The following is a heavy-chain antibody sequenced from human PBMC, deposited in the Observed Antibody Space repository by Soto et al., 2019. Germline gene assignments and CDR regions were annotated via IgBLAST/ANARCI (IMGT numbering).Heavy chain of an antibody. CDR2: ISYDGSKK. V-gene: IGHV3-30*03. D-gene: IGHD3-16*01. J-gene: IGHJ5*02. CDR3: ARDGGDAAIGFDP. CDR1: GISFSSYG. Sequence: QVQLVESGGGVVQPGRSLRLSCAASGISFSSYGMHWARQAPGKGLEWVAVISYDGSKKYFGDSVKGRFTISRDNSKNTLYLQMNSLRHDDTAVYYCARDGGDAAIGFDPWGQGTLVTVS.